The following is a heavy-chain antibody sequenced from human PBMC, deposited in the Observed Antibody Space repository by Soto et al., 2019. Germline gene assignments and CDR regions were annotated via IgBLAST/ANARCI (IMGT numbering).Heavy chain of an antibody. Sequence: SETLSLTCSVDEGSCSGYYVSCIRQPPGKGLEWIGEINHSGSTNYNPSLKSRVTISVDTSKNQFSLKLSSVTAADTAVYYCARGPSIAASNFAYWGKGTLVTVSS. CDR3: ARGPSIAASNFAY. V-gene: IGHV4-34*01. CDR2: INHSGST. D-gene: IGHD6-6*01. J-gene: IGHJ4*02. CDR1: EGSCSGYY.